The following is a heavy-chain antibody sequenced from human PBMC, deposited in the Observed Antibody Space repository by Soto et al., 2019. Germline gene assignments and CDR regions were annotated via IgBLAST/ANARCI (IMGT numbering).Heavy chain of an antibody. CDR1: GFTLSTYA. V-gene: IGHV3-33*01. CDR2: IWYDGSNE. J-gene: IGHJ2*01. CDR3: ARTARFDWHFDL. D-gene: IGHD2-21*02. Sequence: QVQLVESGGGVVQPGRSLRLSCAASGFTLSTYAMHWVRQAPGKGLEWVAAIWYDGSNEYYADSVKGRFTISRDTSKSTLYVQMNSLRDEDTAVYYCARTARFDWHFDLWGRGTLVSVSS.